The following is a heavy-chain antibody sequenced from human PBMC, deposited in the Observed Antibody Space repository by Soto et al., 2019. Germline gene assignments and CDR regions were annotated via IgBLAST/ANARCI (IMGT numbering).Heavy chain of an antibody. J-gene: IGHJ4*02. CDR1: GYTFTTYN. Sequence: ASVKVSCKASGYTFTTYNVHWVRQASAQSLEWMGCINADNGNTKYSQKFQGRVSITRDTSAGIVYLELSSLRSEDTALYYCARGRDTTTVSTWGLDYFDFWGQGALVTVSS. CDR2: INADNGNT. D-gene: IGHD4-17*01. CDR3: ARGRDTTTVSTWGLDYFDF. V-gene: IGHV1-3*01.